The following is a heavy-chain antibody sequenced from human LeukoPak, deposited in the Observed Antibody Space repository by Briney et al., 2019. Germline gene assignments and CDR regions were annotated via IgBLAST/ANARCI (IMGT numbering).Heavy chain of an antibody. CDR2: IYYSVST. Sequence: PSETLSLTCTVSGGSISIYYWSWSRQPPGKGLEWFGHIYYSVSTNYNPSLMSRVTISVDTYKNQFSLKLSSVTAADTAVYYCARDYSSSWYESDAFDIWGQGTMVTVSS. D-gene: IGHD6-13*01. J-gene: IGHJ3*02. CDR1: GGSISIYY. CDR3: ARDYSSSWYESDAFDI. V-gene: IGHV4-59*01.